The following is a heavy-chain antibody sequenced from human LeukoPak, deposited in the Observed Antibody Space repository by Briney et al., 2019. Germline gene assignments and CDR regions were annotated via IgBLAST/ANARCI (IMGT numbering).Heavy chain of an antibody. CDR1: GFTFSSYS. D-gene: IGHD2-15*01. J-gene: IGHJ3*02. CDR2: ISSSSSSYI. V-gene: IGHV3-21*01. Sequence: GGSLRLSCAASGFTFSSYSMNWVRQAPGKGLEWVSSISSSSSSYIYYADSVKGRFTISRDNAKNSLYLQMNSLRAEDTAVYYCARDPGGPDAFDIWGQGTMVTVSS. CDR3: ARDPGGPDAFDI.